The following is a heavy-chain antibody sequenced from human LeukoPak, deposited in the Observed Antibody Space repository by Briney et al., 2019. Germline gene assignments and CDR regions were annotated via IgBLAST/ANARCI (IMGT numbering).Heavy chain of an antibody. CDR3: AKDDPKAYFDY. V-gene: IGHV3-30*02. J-gene: IGHJ4*02. CDR2: IRSDGSTK. CDR1: GFTFNSYG. Sequence: GGSLRLSCAASGFTFNSYGMNWVRQAPGKGLEWVAFIRSDGSTKYYADSVKGRFTISRDNSKNTLYLQMNSLRAEDTAVYYCAKDDPKAYFDYWGQGNLVTVSS.